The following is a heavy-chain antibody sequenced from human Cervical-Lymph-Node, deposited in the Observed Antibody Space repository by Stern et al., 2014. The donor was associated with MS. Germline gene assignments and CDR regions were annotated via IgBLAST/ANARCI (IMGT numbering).Heavy chain of an antibody. CDR3: AKDSKMLALDY. Sequence: VQLVESGGGVVQPGRSLRLSCAASGFTFSSYDMHWVRQAPGKGLEWVAGISYDGSNKDSAETGKGRFTISRDNSNNTLYLQMNSLRAEDTAVYYCAKDSKMLALDYWGQGTLVTVSS. J-gene: IGHJ4*02. D-gene: IGHD3-10*02. CDR2: ISYDGSNK. CDR1: GFTFSSYD. V-gene: IGHV3-30*18.